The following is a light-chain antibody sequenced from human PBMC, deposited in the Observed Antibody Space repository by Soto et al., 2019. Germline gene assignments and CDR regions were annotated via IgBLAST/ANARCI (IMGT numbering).Light chain of an antibody. CDR2: EAA. V-gene: IGLV2-14*01. CDR3: TSYTSASTLV. CDR1: SDDIGANNY. J-gene: IGLJ2*01. Sequence: QSALTQPASVSGSPGQSITISCTGTSDDIGANNYVSWYQHHPGKAPKILIYEAANRPSGISHRFSGSKSGNTASLTISGLHAEDEAAYFCTSYTSASTLVFGGGTKLTVL.